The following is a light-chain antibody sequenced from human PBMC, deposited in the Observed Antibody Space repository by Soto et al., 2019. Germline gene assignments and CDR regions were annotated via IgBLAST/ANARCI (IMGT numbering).Light chain of an antibody. V-gene: IGKV1-27*01. Sequence: DIHMTQSPSSLSASVGDGVTITCRASQSISSYVSWYQQKPGKAPKLLIYAASTLQSGVPSRFSGSGSGTDFTLTISSLQPEDVATYYCQKYNSAPPWTFGQGTKVDIK. CDR1: QSISSY. CDR3: QKYNSAPPWT. CDR2: AAS. J-gene: IGKJ1*01.